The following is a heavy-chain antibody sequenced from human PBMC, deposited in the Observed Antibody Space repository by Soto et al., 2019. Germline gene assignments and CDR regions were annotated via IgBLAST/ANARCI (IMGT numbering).Heavy chain of an antibody. CDR2: IKQDGSEK. CDR1: GFIFSDYW. CDR3: AITWIRGAFDI. V-gene: IGHV3-7*01. D-gene: IGHD5-18*01. J-gene: IGHJ3*02. Sequence: SGGSLRLSCAASGFIFSDYWMSWVRQAPGKGLEWVANIKQDGSEKYYVDSVKGRFTTSRDNAKTSLYLQMSSLRAEDTAVYYCAITWIRGAFDIWGQGTMVTVSS.